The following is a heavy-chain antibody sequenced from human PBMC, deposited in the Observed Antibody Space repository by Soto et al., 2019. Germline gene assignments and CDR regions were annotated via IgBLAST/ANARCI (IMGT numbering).Heavy chain of an antibody. CDR2: INAGNGNT. J-gene: IGHJ4*02. CDR3: ARSIVVVTAVDY. Sequence: ASGKVSCKASLNTFTNYAMHSVLPAPGQRLEWMGWINAGNGNTKYSQKFQGRVTITRDTSASTAYMELSSLRSEDTAVYYCARSIVVVTAVDYWGQGTLVTVSS. V-gene: IGHV1-3*01. CDR1: LNTFTNYA. D-gene: IGHD2-21*02.